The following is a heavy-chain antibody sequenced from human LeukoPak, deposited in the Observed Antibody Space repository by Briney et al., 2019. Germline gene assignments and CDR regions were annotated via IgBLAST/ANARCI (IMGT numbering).Heavy chain of an antibody. CDR1: GYSFPNYW. J-gene: IGHJ4*02. Sequence: GESLKISCKGSGYSFPNYWFGWVRQMPGKGLEWMGIVYPGDSDTRYSPSFQGQVTISADKSISTAYLQWRSLKASDTAMYYCARHSRDCTNGVCYPRYFDYWGQGTLVTVSS. CDR3: ARHSRDCTNGVCYPRYFDY. V-gene: IGHV5-51*01. D-gene: IGHD2-8*01. CDR2: VYPGDSDT.